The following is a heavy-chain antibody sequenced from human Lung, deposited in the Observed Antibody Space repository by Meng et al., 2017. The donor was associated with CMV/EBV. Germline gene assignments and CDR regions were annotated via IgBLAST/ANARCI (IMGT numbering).Heavy chain of an antibody. CDR1: GFKFSDYS. CDR3: VRDLRDGAWDQLPLYGMDV. Sequence: GGSLRLXCVGFGFKFSDYSMNWVRQAPRKGLEWVASISSGSENIHYEDSVKCRFTISRDNFKSSMSVQMDSLRAEDTAVYYCVRDLRDGAWDQLPLYGMDVXGQGXTVTVSS. J-gene: IGHJ6*02. CDR2: ISSGSENI. V-gene: IGHV3-21*01. D-gene: IGHD1-26*01.